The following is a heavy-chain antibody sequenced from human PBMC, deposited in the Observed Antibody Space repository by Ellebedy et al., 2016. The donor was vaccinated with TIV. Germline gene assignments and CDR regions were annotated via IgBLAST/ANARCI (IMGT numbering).Heavy chain of an antibody. CDR1: GGSISSTNW. V-gene: IGHV4-4*02. CDR3: ARDSTAYYYFDD. D-gene: IGHD3-9*01. J-gene: IGHJ4*02. CDR2: VLHTGRT. Sequence: MPGGSLRLSCAVSGGSISSTNWWSWVRQTPGKGLEWIGQVLHTGRTNYNPTLKSRVTISLDKSNNQFSLKLSSVTAADTAMYYCARDSTAYYYFDDWGQGTLVTVSS.